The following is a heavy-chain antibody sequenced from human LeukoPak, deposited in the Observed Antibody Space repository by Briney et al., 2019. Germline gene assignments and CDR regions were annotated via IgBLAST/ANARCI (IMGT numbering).Heavy chain of an antibody. CDR2: TNQDGSVE. CDR3: ARDDYSSGSNWFDP. D-gene: IGHD6-19*01. V-gene: IGHV3-7*01. Sequence: GGSLRLSCVASGFTFSHYYMSWVRQAPGQGLEWVAHTNQDGSVEFHVDSVKGRFTISRDNAKNSLYLQMNSLRADDTAVYYCARDDYSSGSNWFDPWGQGTLVTVSS. J-gene: IGHJ5*02. CDR1: GFTFSHYY.